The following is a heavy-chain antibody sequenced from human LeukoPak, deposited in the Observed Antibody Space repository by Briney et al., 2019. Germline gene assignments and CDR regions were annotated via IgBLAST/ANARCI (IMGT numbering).Heavy chain of an antibody. J-gene: IGHJ4*02. CDR2: ISAYNGNT. V-gene: IGHV1-18*01. Sequence: GASVKVSCKASGYTFTSYGISWVRQAPGQGLEWMGWISAYNGNTNYAQKLQGRVTMTTDTSTSTAYMELRSLRSDDTAVYYCARDREVRGVETPLDYWGQGTLVTVSS. CDR3: ARDREVRGVETPLDY. CDR1: GYTFTSYG. D-gene: IGHD3-10*01.